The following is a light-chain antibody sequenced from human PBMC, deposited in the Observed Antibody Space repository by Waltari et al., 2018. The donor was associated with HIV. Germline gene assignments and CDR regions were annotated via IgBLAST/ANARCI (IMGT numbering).Light chain of an antibody. CDR3: QVWDSSTDHRV. CDR1: NIGGKS. J-gene: IGLJ2*01. CDR2: YDT. Sequence: SYVVTQPPSVSVAPGKTAKITCGGNNIGGKSVHWYQQKPGQAPVLVIYYDTNRPPGIPERFSGSNSGNTATLTISRVEAGDEADHYCQVWDSSTDHRVFGGGTKLTVL. V-gene: IGLV3-21*04.